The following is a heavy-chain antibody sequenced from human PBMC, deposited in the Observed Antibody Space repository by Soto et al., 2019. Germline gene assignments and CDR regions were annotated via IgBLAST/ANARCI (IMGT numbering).Heavy chain of an antibody. CDR2: IYYSGST. CDR3: ARGLLWFGESSVYFDY. J-gene: IGHJ4*02. D-gene: IGHD3-10*01. CDR1: GGSISSGDYY. Sequence: TLSLTCTVSGGSISSGDYYWSWIRQPPGKGLEWIGYIYYSGSTYYNPSLKSRVTISVDTSKNQFSLKLSSVTAADTAVYYCARGLLWFGESSVYFDYWGQGTLVTVSS. V-gene: IGHV4-30-4*01.